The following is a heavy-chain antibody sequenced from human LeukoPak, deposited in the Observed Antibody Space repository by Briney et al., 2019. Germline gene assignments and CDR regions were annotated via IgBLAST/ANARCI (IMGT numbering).Heavy chain of an antibody. Sequence: AGGSLRLSCAGSGFTFSTYSMSWVRQAPGKGLEWLSYISSSGGTIYYADSVKGRFTISRDNAKNSLYLQINSLRDEDTAVYYCARVDYFESWGQGTLVTVSS. CDR3: ARVDYFES. J-gene: IGHJ4*02. CDR2: ISSSGGTI. V-gene: IGHV3-48*02. CDR1: GFTFSTYS.